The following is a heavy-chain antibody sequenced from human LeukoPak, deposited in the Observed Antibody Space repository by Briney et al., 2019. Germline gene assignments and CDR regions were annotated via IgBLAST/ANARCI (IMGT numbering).Heavy chain of an antibody. D-gene: IGHD4-17*01. J-gene: IGHJ4*02. V-gene: IGHV1-18*01. CDR3: ARVRNYGDSDH. CDR1: GYIFNSYG. CDR2: ICCYIGNT. Sequence: ASVTVSFKASGYIFNSYGISWVRQAPGQEREGMGLICCYIGNTNYAQRFQRRVTMTIDTSTSTAHMEVRSLRSDDTAVYYCARVRNYGDSDHWGQGTLVTVSS.